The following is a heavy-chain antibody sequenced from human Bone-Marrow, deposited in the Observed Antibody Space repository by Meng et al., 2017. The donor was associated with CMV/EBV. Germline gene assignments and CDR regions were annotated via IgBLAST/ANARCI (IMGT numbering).Heavy chain of an antibody. Sequence: GESLKISCAASGFTFRAYGVNWVRQAPGKGLEWVAFIRYDGSNKYYADSVKGRFTISRDNSKNTLYLQMNSLRAEDTAVYYCAKERTGYFDYWGQGTLVTVSS. D-gene: IGHD1-14*01. V-gene: IGHV3-30*02. CDR3: AKERTGYFDY. CDR2: IRYDGSNK. J-gene: IGHJ4*02. CDR1: GFTFRAYG.